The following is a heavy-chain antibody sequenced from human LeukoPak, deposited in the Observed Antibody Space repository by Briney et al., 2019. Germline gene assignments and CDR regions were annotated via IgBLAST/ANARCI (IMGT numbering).Heavy chain of an antibody. V-gene: IGHV1-69*13. CDR2: IIPIFGTA. J-gene: IGHJ4*02. CDR1: GGTFSSYA. Sequence: SVKVSCKASGGTFSSYAISWVRQAPGQGLEWMGGIIPIFGTANYAQKFQGRVTITADESTSTAYMELSSLRSEDTAVYYCARENNWNYYFDYWGQGTLVTVSS. D-gene: IGHD1-7*01. CDR3: ARENNWNYYFDY.